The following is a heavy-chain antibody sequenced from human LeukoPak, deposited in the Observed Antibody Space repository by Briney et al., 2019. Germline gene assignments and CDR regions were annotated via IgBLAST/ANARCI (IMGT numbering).Heavy chain of an antibody. CDR3: TRENTSGYGPGAFDI. J-gene: IGHJ3*02. D-gene: IGHD3-22*01. CDR1: GFTFSSYE. V-gene: IGHV3-48*03. CDR2: ISSSGTSK. Sequence: RGSLRLSCAASGFTFSSYEMSWVRQAPGKGLEWIAYISSSGTSKNYADSVKGRFTISRDNAKNSLYLQMSSLRAEDTAGYYCTRENTSGYGPGAFDIWGQGTMVTVSS.